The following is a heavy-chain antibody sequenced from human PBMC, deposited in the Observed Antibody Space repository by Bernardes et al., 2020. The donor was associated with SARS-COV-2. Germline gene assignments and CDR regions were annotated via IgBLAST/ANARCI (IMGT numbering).Heavy chain of an antibody. CDR2: ISYDGSNK. D-gene: IGHD6-13*01. CDR3: AKDRSIGQQYYFDY. Sequence: GGSLRLSCAASGFTFSSYGMYWVRQAPGKGLEWVAVISYDGSNKYYADSVKGRFTISRDNSKNTLYLQMNSLRAEDTAVYYCAKDRSIGQQYYFDYWGQGTLVTVSS. V-gene: IGHV3-30*18. CDR1: GFTFSSYG. J-gene: IGHJ4*02.